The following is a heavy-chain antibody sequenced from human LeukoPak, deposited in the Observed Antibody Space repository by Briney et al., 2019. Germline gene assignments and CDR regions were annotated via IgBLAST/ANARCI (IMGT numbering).Heavy chain of an antibody. CDR2: INPNSGGT. V-gene: IGHV1-2*02. J-gene: IGHJ5*02. Sequence: AASVKVSCKASGYTFTGYYMHWVRQAPGQGLEWMGWINPNSGGTNYAQKFQGRVTMTRDTSISTAYMELSRLRSDDTAVYYCARSYYYDQGWLDPWGQGTLVTVSS. CDR3: ARSYYYDQGWLDP. D-gene: IGHD3-22*01. CDR1: GYTFTGYY.